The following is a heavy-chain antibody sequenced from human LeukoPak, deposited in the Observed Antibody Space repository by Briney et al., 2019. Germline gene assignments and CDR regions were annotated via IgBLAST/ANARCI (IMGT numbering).Heavy chain of an antibody. V-gene: IGHV1-18*01. J-gene: IGHJ3*02. CDR1: SYTFTSYG. D-gene: IGHD3-3*01. CDR3: ARGRYDFWSGYQGDAFDI. CDR2: ISAYNGNT. Sequence: ASVKVSCNASSYTFTSYGISWVRQAPGQGLEWMGWISAYNGNTNYAQKLQGRVTMTTDTSTSTAYMELRSLRSDDTAVYYCARGRYDFWSGYQGDAFDIWGQGTMVTVSS.